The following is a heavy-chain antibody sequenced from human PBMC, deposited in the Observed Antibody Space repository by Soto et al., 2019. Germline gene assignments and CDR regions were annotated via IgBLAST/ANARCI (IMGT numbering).Heavy chain of an antibody. D-gene: IGHD3-10*01. J-gene: IGHJ5*02. CDR2: IYGGGRT. CDR3: ASSGKGVVRGPIGSPTGWFDP. V-gene: IGHV4-4*07. CDR1: GGSLSSFY. Sequence: QVPLQESGPSLVRPSETLSLTCTVSGGSLSSFYWSWIRQPAGKGLEWVGRIYGGGRTTYNPSLKSRVTMSLDVSLNQFSLKLSSVTAADTAVSFSASSGKGVVRGPIGSPTGWFDPWGRGTLVTVSS.